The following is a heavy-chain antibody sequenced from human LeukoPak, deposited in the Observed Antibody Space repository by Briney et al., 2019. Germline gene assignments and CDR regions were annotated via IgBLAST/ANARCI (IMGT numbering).Heavy chain of an antibody. CDR3: ARHDGDGYNREDYFFDY. CDR1: GVSISSSSYY. Sequence: SETLSLTCTVSGVSISSSSYYWGWIRRPPGRGLEWIGNIFYSGTTYYSPSLKSRVTMSVDTSKKQFSLKLSSVTAADTAVYYCARHDGDGYNREDYFFDYWGQGTLVTVSS. J-gene: IGHJ4*02. CDR2: IFYSGTT. D-gene: IGHD5-24*01. V-gene: IGHV4-39*01.